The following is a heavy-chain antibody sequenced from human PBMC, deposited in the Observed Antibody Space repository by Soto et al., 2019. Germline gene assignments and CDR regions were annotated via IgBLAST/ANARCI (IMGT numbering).Heavy chain of an antibody. J-gene: IGHJ4*02. D-gene: IGHD3-22*01. CDR2: IIPIFGTA. CDR3: ATYDSRGYRAVSGFY. V-gene: IGHV1-69*12. Sequence: QVQLVQSGAEVKKPGSSVKVSCKASGGTFSSYAISWVRQAPGQGLEWMGGIIPIFGTANYAQKFQGRVMITADEYTSTAYMELCSLRSEDTAVYYCATYDSRGYRAVSGFYWGQGTLVTVSS. CDR1: GGTFSSYA.